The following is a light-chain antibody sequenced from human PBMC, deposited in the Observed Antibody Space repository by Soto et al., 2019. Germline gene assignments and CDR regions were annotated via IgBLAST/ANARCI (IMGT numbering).Light chain of an antibody. J-gene: IGKJ4*01. CDR1: QGISSY. Sequence: AIRMTQSPSSFSASTGDRVTITCRASQGISSYLAWYQQKPGKAPKLLIYAASTLQSGVPSRFSGSGSGTDFTLTISCLQSEDFATYCCQQYYSYPPTFGGGTKVDIK. CDR3: QQYYSYPPT. CDR2: AAS. V-gene: IGKV1-8*01.